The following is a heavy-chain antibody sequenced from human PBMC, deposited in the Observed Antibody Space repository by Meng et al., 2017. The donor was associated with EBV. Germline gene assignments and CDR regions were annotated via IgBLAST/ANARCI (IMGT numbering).Heavy chain of an antibody. D-gene: IGHD1-26*01. CDR2: IYWDDDK. CDR1: GFSLSTSGVG. J-gene: IGHJ4*02. CDR3: AHSRVGATEFDY. Sequence: ITLKDAGPTLVKPTQTRTLTCTFSGFSLSTSGVGVGWIRQPPGKALEWLALIYWDDDKRYSPYLKSRLTITKDTSKNQVVLTMTNMDPVDTATYYCAHSRVGATEFDYWGQGTLVTVSS. V-gene: IGHV2-5*02.